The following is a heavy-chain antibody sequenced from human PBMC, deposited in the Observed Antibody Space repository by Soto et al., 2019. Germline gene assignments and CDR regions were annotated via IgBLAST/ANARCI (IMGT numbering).Heavy chain of an antibody. Sequence: PGGSLRLSCTASGFTFYTYAMTWVRQAPGQGLEWISGISASGGATYYADSLKGRFTISRDNSRSTLYQQMDSLRADDTALYYCARVRFGGLRLGELSPFDYWGQGALVTVSS. CDR2: ISASGGAT. CDR1: GFTFYTYA. CDR3: ARVRFGGLRLGELSPFDY. J-gene: IGHJ4*02. V-gene: IGHV3-23*01. D-gene: IGHD3-16*02.